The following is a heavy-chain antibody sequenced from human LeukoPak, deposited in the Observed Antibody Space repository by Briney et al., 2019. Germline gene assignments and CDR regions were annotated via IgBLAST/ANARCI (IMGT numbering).Heavy chain of an antibody. Sequence: PSETLSLTCTVSGGSTSSSNYYWGWIRQPPGTGLEWIGGIHYSGNTYYNPSLKSRVTISVDTSKNQFSLKLSSVTAADTAVYYCARGRNRRMQLVPHFDYWGQGTLVTVSS. CDR3: ARGRNRRMQLVPHFDY. V-gene: IGHV4-39*07. J-gene: IGHJ4*02. CDR1: GGSTSSSNYY. D-gene: IGHD6-13*01. CDR2: IHYSGNT.